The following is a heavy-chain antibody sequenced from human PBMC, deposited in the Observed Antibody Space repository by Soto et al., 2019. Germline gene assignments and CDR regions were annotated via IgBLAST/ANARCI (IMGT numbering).Heavy chain of an antibody. D-gene: IGHD3-22*01. CDR2: IDPSDSYT. CDR1: GYSFTSYW. V-gene: IGHV5-10-1*01. J-gene: IGHJ3*02. Sequence: ESLKISCKGSGYSFTSYWISWVRQMPGKGLEWMGRIDPSDSYTNYSPSFQGHVTISADKSISTAYLQWSSLKASDTAMYYCARPRPDYYDSSGYYSGLAFDIWGQGTMDTVSS. CDR3: ARPRPDYYDSSGYYSGLAFDI.